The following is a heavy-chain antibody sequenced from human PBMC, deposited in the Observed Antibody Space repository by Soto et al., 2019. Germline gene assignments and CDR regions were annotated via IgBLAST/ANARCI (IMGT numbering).Heavy chain of an antibody. D-gene: IGHD2-8*01. V-gene: IGHV3-30-3*01. Sequence: GGSLRLSCAASGFTFSDYAMHWVRHVPGQGLEWVAVISFDGNIKYDADSVKGRFTISRDNSKNTLFLQMDSLNGDDTAVYSCARAARRYYTSLSCLGLYGLDVWGQGTAVTVSS. CDR2: ISFDGNIK. CDR1: GFTFSDYA. J-gene: IGHJ6*02. CDR3: ARAARRYYTSLSCLGLYGLDV.